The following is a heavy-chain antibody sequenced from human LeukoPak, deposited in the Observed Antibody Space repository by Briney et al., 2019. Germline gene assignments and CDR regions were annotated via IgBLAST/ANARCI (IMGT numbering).Heavy chain of an antibody. CDR2: ISYDGSNK. V-gene: IGHV3-30-3*01. CDR1: GFTFSSYA. D-gene: IGHD2-21*02. Sequence: GGSLRLSCAASGFTFSSYAMHWVRQAPGKGLEWVAVISYDGSNKYYADSVKGRFTISRDNSKNTLYLQMNSLRAEDTAVYYCARDYCGGDCPLDVWGQGTTVTVSS. J-gene: IGHJ6*02. CDR3: ARDYCGGDCPLDV.